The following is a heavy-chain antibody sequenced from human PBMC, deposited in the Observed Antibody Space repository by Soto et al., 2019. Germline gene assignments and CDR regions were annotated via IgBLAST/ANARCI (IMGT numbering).Heavy chain of an antibody. CDR3: ARGPYDFWSGPPYYMDV. D-gene: IGHD3-3*01. V-gene: IGHV6-1*01. CDR2: TYYRSKWYN. CDR1: GDSVSSNSAA. J-gene: IGHJ6*03. Sequence: QTLSLTCAISGDSVSSNSAAWNWIRQSPSRGLEWLGRTYYRSKWYNDYAVSVKSRITINPDTSKNQFSPQLNSVTPEDTAVYYCARGPYDFWSGPPYYMDVWGKGTTVTVSS.